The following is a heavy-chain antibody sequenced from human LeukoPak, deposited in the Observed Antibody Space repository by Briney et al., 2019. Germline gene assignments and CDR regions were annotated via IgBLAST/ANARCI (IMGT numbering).Heavy chain of an antibody. CDR1: GFTFSDYD. V-gene: IGHV3-13*01. D-gene: IGHD1-1*01. CDR3: ARVAKERVGGVYYFDY. J-gene: IGHJ4*02. Sequence: GGSLRLSCAASGFTFSDYDMHWVRQATGKGLEWVSAIGTAGDTYYTGSVKGRFTISRENAKNSLYLQMNSLRDGDTAVYYCARVAKERVGGVYYFDYWGQGTLVTVSS. CDR2: IGTAGDT.